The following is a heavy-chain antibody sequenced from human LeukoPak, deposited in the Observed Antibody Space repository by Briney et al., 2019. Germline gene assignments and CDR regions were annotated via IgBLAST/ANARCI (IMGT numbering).Heavy chain of an antibody. J-gene: IGHJ6*02. CDR3: ASGYSGYEPSYYYYGMDV. Sequence: GASVKVSCKASGYTFTGYYMHWVRQAPGQGLEWMGRIIPILGIANYAQKFQGRVTITADKSTSTAYMELSSLRSEDTAVYYCASGYSGYEPSYYYYGMDVWGQGTTVTVSS. V-gene: IGHV1-69*02. CDR1: GYTFTGYY. D-gene: IGHD5-12*01. CDR2: IIPILGIA.